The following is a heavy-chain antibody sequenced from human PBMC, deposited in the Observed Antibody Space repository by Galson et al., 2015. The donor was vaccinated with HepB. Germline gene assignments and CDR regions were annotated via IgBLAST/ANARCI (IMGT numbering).Heavy chain of an antibody. D-gene: IGHD2-21*01. V-gene: IGHV3-30-3*01. J-gene: IGHJ4*02. CDR3: ARAKYQMSLWGY. CDR1: GFTFSSSP. Sequence: SLRLSCAASGFTFSSSPMHWVRQAPGKGLEWVAIISYDGSNKYYADSVKGRFTISRDNSKNTLYLQMNSLRNEETAVYYCARAKYQMSLWGYWGQGTLVTVSS. CDR2: ISYDGSNK.